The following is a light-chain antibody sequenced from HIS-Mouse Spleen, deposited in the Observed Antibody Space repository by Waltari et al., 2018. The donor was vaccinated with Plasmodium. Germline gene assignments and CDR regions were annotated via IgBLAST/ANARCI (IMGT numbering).Light chain of an antibody. CDR2: AAS. V-gene: IGKV1-39*01. CDR3: QQSYSTPWT. Sequence: PSSLSASVGDRVTITCRASQSISSYLNWYQQKPGKAPKLLIYAASSLQSGVPSRFSGSGSGTDFTLTISSLQPEDFATYYCQQSYSTPWTFGQGTKVEIK. CDR1: QSISSY. J-gene: IGKJ1*01.